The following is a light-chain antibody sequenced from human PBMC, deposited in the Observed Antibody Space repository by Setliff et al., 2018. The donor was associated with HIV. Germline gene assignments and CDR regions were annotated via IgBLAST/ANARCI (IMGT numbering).Light chain of an antibody. V-gene: IGLV2-23*02. CDR1: SSDVGSYNL. CDR2: EVS. J-gene: IGLJ1*01. CDR3: CSYAGTSTYV. Sequence: QSALTQPASVSGSPGQSITISCTGTSSDVGSYNLASWYQQHPGKAPKLMICEVSKRPSGVSNRFSGSKSGNTASLTISGLQAEDEADYYCCSYAGTSTYVFGTGTKVTVL.